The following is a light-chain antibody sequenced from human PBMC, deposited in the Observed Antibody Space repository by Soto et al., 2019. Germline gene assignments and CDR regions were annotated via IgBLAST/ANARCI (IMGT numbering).Light chain of an antibody. CDR3: QQRSNWPPWT. CDR1: QSVSSY. Sequence: EILLTQSQATLSLSPGERATLSCRASQSVSSYLAWYQQKPGQAPRLLIYDASNRATGIPARFSGSGSGTDFTLTISSLEPEDFAVYYCQQRSNWPPWTFGQGTKVDIK. V-gene: IGKV3-11*01. J-gene: IGKJ1*01. CDR2: DAS.